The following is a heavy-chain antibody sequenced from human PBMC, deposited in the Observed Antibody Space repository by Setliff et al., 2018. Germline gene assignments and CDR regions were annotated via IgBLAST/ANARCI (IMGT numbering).Heavy chain of an antibody. CDR3: SRLVRFCTRTVCQSLSGDDY. V-gene: IGHV1-18*01. J-gene: IGHJ4*02. CDR2: ISPYNGNT. CDR1: GYTFSHSG. Sequence: ASVKVSCKASGYTFSHSGVSWVRQAPGQGPEWVGWISPYNGNTYYAPKFQGTAIMTTDTATTTAYLELRSLRSDDTAVYFCSRLVRFCTRTVCQSLSGDDYWGQGTLVTVSS. D-gene: IGHD3-10*01.